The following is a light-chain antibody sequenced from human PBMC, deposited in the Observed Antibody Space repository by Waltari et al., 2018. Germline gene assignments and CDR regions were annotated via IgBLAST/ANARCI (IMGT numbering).Light chain of an antibody. J-gene: IGLJ2*01. CDR3: SAFAGSNNPVV. Sequence: QSALTQPPSASGSPGQSATISCTGTIGDVTGYSFVSWYRHHTGKTPKLIIYEVSKRPSGVPERFSGSKSGNTASLTVAGLQAEDEAYYYCSAFAGSNNPVVFGGGTKLTVL. CDR2: EVS. V-gene: IGLV2-8*01. CDR1: IGDVTGYSF.